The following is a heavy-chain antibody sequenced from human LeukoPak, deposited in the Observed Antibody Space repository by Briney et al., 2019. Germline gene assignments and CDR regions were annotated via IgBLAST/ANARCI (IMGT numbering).Heavy chain of an antibody. Sequence: GASVKVSCKTSGYSFNDYYLHWVRQAPGQGLDWMGWINPNSGRTHYAPKFQGRVTLTTDTSIPTAYMELTGLISGDTALHYCARDSSDILTGYYHFLGQGTLVNVSS. CDR1: GYSFNDYY. V-gene: IGHV1-2*02. J-gene: IGHJ4*02. CDR2: INPNSGRT. CDR3: ARDSSDILTGYYHF. D-gene: IGHD3-9*01.